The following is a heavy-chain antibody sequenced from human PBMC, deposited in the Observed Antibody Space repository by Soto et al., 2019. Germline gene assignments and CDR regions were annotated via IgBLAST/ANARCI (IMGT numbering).Heavy chain of an antibody. Sequence: ASVKVSCKASGYTFTSYYMHWVRQAPGQGLEWMGIINPSGGSTSYAQKFQGRVTMTRDTSTSTVYMELSSLRSEDTAVYYCAKDQLERGAYYYNNRGYPPDYWGQGTQVTVSS. V-gene: IGHV1-46*01. J-gene: IGHJ4*02. CDR1: GYTFTSYY. D-gene: IGHD3-22*01. CDR3: AKDQLERGAYYYNNRGYPPDY. CDR2: INPSGGST.